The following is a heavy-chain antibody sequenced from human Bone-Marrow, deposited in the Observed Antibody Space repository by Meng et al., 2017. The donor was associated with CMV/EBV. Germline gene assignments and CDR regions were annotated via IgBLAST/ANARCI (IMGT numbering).Heavy chain of an antibody. CDR1: LTGYY. V-gene: IGHV1-2*02. Sequence: LTGYYMHWVGQTPGQGLEKMGWIKPDSGGTNYAKKFQGKVNMTRDTSISTAYMELGRLRYDDTAVYYCAKDKTTIFGVVNNWFDPWGQGTLVIVSS. CDR3: AKDKTTIFGVVNNWFDP. D-gene: IGHD3-3*01. J-gene: IGHJ5*02. CDR2: IKPDSGGT.